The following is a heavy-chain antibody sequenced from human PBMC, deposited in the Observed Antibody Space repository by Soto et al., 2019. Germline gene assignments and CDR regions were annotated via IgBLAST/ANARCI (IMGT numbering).Heavy chain of an antibody. CDR1: GYTFTSYG. J-gene: IGHJ4*02. D-gene: IGHD1-1*01. CDR3: ARGRYGDY. CDR2: ISAHKGNT. Sequence: QVHLMQSGDGVKKPGASVKVSCKASGYTFTSYGITWVRQAPGQGLEWMGWISAHKGNTDYAQKLQGRVIVTRDTSTSTAYMELRSLISDDTAVYYCARGRYGDYWGQGALVTVSS. V-gene: IGHV1-18*01.